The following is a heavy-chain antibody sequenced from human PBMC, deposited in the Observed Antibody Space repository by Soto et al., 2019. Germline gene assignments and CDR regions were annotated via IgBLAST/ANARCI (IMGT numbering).Heavy chain of an antibody. CDR2: IYYSGST. J-gene: IGHJ4*02. D-gene: IGHD3-22*01. CDR1: GGSISSSNYI. V-gene: IGHV4-39*01. CDR3: ARLVYDSSGYRPG. Sequence: SETLSLTYTVSGGSISSSNYIWRWIRQPPGKGLEWIGSIYYSGSTYYNPSLKSRVTISVDTSKNQFSLKLSSVTAADTAVYYCARLVYDSSGYRPGWGQGTLVTVSS.